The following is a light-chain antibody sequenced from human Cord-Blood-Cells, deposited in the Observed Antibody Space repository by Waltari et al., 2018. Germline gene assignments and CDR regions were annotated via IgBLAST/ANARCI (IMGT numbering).Light chain of an antibody. J-gene: IGKJ4*01. V-gene: IGKV3-15*01. CDR3: QQYNNWPLT. Sequence: EIVMTQSPATLSASPGESATRSCRASQSVSSNLAWYQQKPGQAPRLLIYGASTRATGIPARFSGSGSGTEFTLTISSLQSEDFAVYYCQQYNNWPLTFGGGTKVEIK. CDR1: QSVSSN. CDR2: GAS.